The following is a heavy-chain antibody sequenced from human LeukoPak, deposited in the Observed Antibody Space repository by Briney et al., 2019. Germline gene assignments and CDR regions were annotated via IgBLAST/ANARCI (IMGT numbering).Heavy chain of an antibody. CDR3: ARADVAGAFDI. Sequence: GGSLRLSCAASRFTFSSSWMTWVRQAPGKGLEWVANIKQDGSEKYYVDSVKGRFTISRDNAKDSLYLQMNSLRAEGTAVYYCARADVAGAFDIWGQGTMVTVSS. CDR1: RFTFSSSW. CDR2: IKQDGSEK. V-gene: IGHV3-7*01. J-gene: IGHJ3*02.